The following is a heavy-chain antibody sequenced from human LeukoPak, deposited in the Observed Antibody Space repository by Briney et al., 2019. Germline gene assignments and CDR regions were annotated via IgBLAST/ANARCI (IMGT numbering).Heavy chain of an antibody. V-gene: IGHV4-59*01. CDR1: GGSISSYY. CDR2: IYYSGST. D-gene: IGHD3-22*01. CDR3: ARALGRYYYDSSGPGAAFDI. Sequence: PSETLSLTCTVSGGSISSYYWSWIRQPPGKGLEWIGYIYYSGSTNYNPSLKSRVTISVDTSKNQFSLKLSSVTAADTAVYYCARALGRYYYDSSGPGAAFDIWGQGTMVTVSS. J-gene: IGHJ3*02.